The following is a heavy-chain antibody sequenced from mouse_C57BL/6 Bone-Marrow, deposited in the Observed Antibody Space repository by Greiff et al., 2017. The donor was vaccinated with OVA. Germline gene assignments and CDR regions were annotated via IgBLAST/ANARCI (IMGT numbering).Heavy chain of an antibody. Sequence: VQLQQSGAELVKPGASVKLSCTASGFNINDYYMHWVKQRTEQGLEWIGRIDPEDGETKYAPKFQGKATITADTSSNTAYLQLSSLTSEDTAVYYCARHFVYYYGLLGDWGQGTTLTVSS. J-gene: IGHJ2*01. CDR1: GFNINDYY. D-gene: IGHD1-1*01. CDR3: ARHFVYYYGLLGD. V-gene: IGHV14-2*01. CDR2: IDPEDGET.